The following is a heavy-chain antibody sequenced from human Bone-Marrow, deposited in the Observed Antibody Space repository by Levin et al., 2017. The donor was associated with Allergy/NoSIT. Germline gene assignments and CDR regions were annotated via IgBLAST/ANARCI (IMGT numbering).Heavy chain of an antibody. CDR3: TRDWGRLRFLEDEVPIMDV. V-gene: IGHV3-49*03. D-gene: IGHD3-3*01. CDR1: GFTFGDYA. CDR2: IRNKAYGETT. Sequence: PGGSLRLSCTVSGFTFGDYAMSWFRQAPGKGLEWVGFIRNKAYGETTEYAASVKGRFTISRDDSKSIAYLQMNSLKTDDTAVYYCTRDWGRLRFLEDEVPIMDVWGQGTTVTVSS. J-gene: IGHJ6*02.